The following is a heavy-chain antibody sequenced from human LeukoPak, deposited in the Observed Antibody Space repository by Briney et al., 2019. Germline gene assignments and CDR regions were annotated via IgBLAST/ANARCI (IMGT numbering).Heavy chain of an antibody. J-gene: IGHJ3*02. CDR2: IYYSGST. CDR1: GGSISSGGYY. Sequence: SQTLSLTCTVSGGSISSGGYYWSWIRQHPGKGLEWIGYIYYSGSTYYNPSLKSRVTISVDTSKNQFSLKVSSVTAAETAVYYCARPALGAFDIWGQGTMVTVSS. V-gene: IGHV4-31*03. CDR3: ARPALGAFDI. D-gene: IGHD2-15*01.